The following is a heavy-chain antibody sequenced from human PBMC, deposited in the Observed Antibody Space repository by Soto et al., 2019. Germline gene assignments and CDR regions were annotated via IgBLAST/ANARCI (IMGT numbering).Heavy chain of an antibody. D-gene: IGHD5-18*01. J-gene: IGHJ4*02. CDR1: GFSLTTRGVG. CDR3: AHRPRGYSYHFDS. Sequence: QITLKESGPPLVKPTQTLTLTCTFSGFSLTTRGVGVGWIRQPPGKALEWLALIFWDDDEGYTPSQKSTLTLDQDNSKRQVVLTMTNMDAVDTATSFCAHRPRGYSYHFDSRGQGTLVTVSS. V-gene: IGHV2-5*02. CDR2: IFWDDDE.